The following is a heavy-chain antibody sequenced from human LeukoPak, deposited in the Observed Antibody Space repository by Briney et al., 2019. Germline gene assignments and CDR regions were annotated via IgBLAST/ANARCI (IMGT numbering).Heavy chain of an antibody. Sequence: GGSLRLSCAASGFTFNTYTMNWVRQAPGKGLEWVGFIRSKAYGETADYAASVKGRFTISRDDSKAIAYLQMNSLKTEDTAVYHCTRDRGAYNLYDYWGQGTLVTVSS. CDR2: IRSKAYGETA. V-gene: IGHV3-49*04. D-gene: IGHD1-1*01. CDR1: GFTFNTYT. CDR3: TRDRGAYNLYDY. J-gene: IGHJ4*02.